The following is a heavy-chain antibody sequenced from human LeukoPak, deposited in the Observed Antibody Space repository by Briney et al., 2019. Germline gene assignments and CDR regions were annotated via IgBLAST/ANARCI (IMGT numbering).Heavy chain of an antibody. V-gene: IGHV1-69*13. J-gene: IGHJ4*02. CDR2: IIPIFGTA. D-gene: IGHD4-23*01. Sequence: ASVKVSCKASGYTFTSYGISWVRQAPGQGLEWMGGIIPIFGTANYAQKFQGRVTITADESTSTAYMELSSLRSEDTAVYYCASGSGNSGNYWGQGTLVTVSS. CDR1: GYTFTSYG. CDR3: ASGSGNSGNY.